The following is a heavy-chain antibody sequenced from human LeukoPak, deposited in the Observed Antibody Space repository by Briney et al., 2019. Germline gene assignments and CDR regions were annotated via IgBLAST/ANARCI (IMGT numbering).Heavy chain of an antibody. V-gene: IGHV4-4*02. D-gene: IGHD5-18*01. J-gene: IGHJ6*03. Sequence: SETLSLTCTVSGGSISSSNWWSWVRQPPGKGLEWIGEIYHSGSTNYNPSLKSRVTISVDKSKNQFSLKLSSVTAADTAVYYCARDVGEALGYSYGYDYYYMDVWGKGTTVTVSS. CDR3: ARDVGEALGYSYGYDYYYMDV. CDR1: GGSISSSNW. CDR2: IYHSGST.